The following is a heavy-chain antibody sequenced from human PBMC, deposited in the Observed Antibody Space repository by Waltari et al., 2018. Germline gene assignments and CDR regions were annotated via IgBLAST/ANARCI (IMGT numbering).Heavy chain of an antibody. CDR1: GFTFGDYA. CDR3: TRDYYDSSGYYYPFDY. D-gene: IGHD3-22*01. Sequence: EVQLVESGGGLVQPGRSLRLSCTASGFTFGDYAMSWVRQAQGKGLEWVGFIRSKAYGGTTEYAAYVKGRFTISIDDSKSIAYLQMNSLKTEDTAVYYCTRDYYDSSGYYYPFDYWGQGTLVTVSS. V-gene: IGHV3-49*04. CDR2: IRSKAYGGTT. J-gene: IGHJ4*02.